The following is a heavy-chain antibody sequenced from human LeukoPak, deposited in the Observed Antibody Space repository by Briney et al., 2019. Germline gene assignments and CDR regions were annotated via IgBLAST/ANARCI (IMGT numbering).Heavy chain of an antibody. J-gene: IGHJ3*01. Sequence: SVKVSCKASGGTFSSYAISWVRQAPGQGLEWMGGIIPIFGTANYAQKLQGRVTMTTDTSTSTAYMELRSLRSDDTAVYYCALKNLQTVTWGQGTMVTVSS. V-gene: IGHV1-69*05. CDR3: ALKNLQTVT. CDR2: IIPIFGTA. CDR1: GGTFSSYA. D-gene: IGHD2-21*02.